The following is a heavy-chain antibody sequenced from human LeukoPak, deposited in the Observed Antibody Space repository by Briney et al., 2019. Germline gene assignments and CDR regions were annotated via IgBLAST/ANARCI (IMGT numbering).Heavy chain of an antibody. CDR2: IKQDGSEK. D-gene: IGHD3-10*01. Sequence: GGSLRLSCAASGFTFSSYWMSWVRQAPGKGLKWVANIKQDGSEKYYVDSVKGRFTISRDNAKNSLYLQMNSLRAEDTAVYYCARASDFYYGSGSYYHWGQGTLVTVSS. CDR1: GFTFSSYW. CDR3: ARASDFYYGSGSYYH. V-gene: IGHV3-7*01. J-gene: IGHJ4*02.